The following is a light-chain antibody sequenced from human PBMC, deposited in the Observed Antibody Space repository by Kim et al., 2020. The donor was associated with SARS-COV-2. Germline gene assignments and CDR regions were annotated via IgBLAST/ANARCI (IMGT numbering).Light chain of an antibody. CDR2: VNSDGSH. V-gene: IGLV4-69*01. CDR3: QTWGTGIWV. J-gene: IGLJ3*02. Sequence: AQVKRTCTLNRGHSSNASGWHQQQPEKGPRYLMRVNSDGSHTKGDGIPGRFSGSRSGAERYLTISSLQSEDEADYYCQTWGTGIWVFGGGTQLTVL. CDR1: RGHSSNA.